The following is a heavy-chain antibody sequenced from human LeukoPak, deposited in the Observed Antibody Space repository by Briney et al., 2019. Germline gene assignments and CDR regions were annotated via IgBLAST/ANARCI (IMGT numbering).Heavy chain of an antibody. J-gene: IGHJ4*02. D-gene: IGHD2-15*01. Sequence: SETLSLTCTVSGGSISSSSYYWGWIRQPPGKGLEWIGSIYYSGSTYYNPSLKSRVTISVDTSKNQFSLKLSSVTAADTAVYYCASKRHLGYCSGGSCYGAPWYFDYWGQGTLVTVSS. CDR2: IYYSGST. CDR1: GGSISSSSYY. CDR3: ASKRHLGYCSGGSCYGAPWYFDY. V-gene: IGHV4-39*07.